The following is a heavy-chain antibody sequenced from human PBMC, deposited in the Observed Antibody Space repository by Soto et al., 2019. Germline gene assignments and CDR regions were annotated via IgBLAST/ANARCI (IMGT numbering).Heavy chain of an antibody. CDR1: GGSISSSSYY. CDR2: IYYSGST. J-gene: IGHJ6*02. Sequence: QLQLQESGPGLVKPSETLSLTCTVSGGSISSSSYYWGWIRQPPGKGLEWIGSIYYSGSTYYNPSLKSRVTIPVDTSKNQFSLKLSSVTAADTAVYYCARRGGYCSSTSCYWVMDVWGQGTTVTVSS. D-gene: IGHD2-2*01. CDR3: ARRGGYCSSTSCYWVMDV. V-gene: IGHV4-39*01.